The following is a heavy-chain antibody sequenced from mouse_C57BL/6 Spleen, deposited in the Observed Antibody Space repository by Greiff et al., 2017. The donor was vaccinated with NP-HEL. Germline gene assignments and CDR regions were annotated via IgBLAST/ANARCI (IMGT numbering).Heavy chain of an antibody. Sequence: EVQGVESGGGLVQPGGSLKLSCAASGFTFSDYGMAWVRQAPRKGPEWVAFISNLAYSIYYADTVTGRFTISRENAKNTLYLEMSSLRSEDTAMYYCARQGLAGYYGFAYWGQGTLVTVSA. D-gene: IGHD2-3*01. J-gene: IGHJ3*01. CDR2: ISNLAYSI. CDR3: ARQGLAGYYGFAY. CDR1: GFTFSDYG. V-gene: IGHV5-15*01.